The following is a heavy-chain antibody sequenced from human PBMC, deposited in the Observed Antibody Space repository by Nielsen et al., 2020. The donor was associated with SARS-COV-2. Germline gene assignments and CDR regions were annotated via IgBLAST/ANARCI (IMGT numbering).Heavy chain of an antibody. CDR2: IYYSGST. J-gene: IGHJ6*02. Sequence: GSLRLSCTVSGGSISSYYWSWIRQPPGKGLEWIGYIYYSGSTNYNPSLKSRVTISVDTSKNQFSLKLSSVTAADTAVYYCATSYYDFWSGYYVRYYYYGMDVWGQGTTVTVSS. V-gene: IGHV4-59*01. CDR1: GGSISSYY. CDR3: ATSYYDFWSGYYVRYYYYGMDV. D-gene: IGHD3-3*01.